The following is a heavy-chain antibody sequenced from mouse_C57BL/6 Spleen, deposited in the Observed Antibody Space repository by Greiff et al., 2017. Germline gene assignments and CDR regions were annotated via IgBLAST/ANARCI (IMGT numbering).Heavy chain of an antibody. CDR1: GYTFTSYT. J-gene: IGHJ1*03. D-gene: IGHD1-1*01. CDR3: ASSGGSSYGWYFGV. V-gene: IGHV1-4*01. CDR2: SNPSSGYN. Sequence: QVQLKQSGAELARPGASVKMSCKASGYTFTSYTMHWVKQRPGQGLEWIGYSNPSSGYNKYNQKFKDKATLTADKSSHPAYMQLSVLTSEDSAVYCCASSGGSSYGWYFGVKGTGTTVTVSS.